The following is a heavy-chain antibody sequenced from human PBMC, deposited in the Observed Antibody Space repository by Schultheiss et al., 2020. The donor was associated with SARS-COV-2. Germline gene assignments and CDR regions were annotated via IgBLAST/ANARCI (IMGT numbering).Heavy chain of an antibody. V-gene: IGHV4-34*01. Sequence: GSLRLSCTVSGGSISSYYWSWIRQPPGKGLEWIGEINHSGSTNYNPSLKSRVTISVDTSKNQFSLQLNSVTPEDTAVYYCARGSGSSRMLDYWGQGTLVTVSS. CDR3: ARGSGSSRMLDY. D-gene: IGHD1-26*01. J-gene: IGHJ4*02. CDR1: GGSISSYY. CDR2: INHSGST.